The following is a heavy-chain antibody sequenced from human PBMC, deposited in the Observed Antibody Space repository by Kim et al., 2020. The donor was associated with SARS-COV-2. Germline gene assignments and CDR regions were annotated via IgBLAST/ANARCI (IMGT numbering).Heavy chain of an antibody. V-gene: IGHV3-23*01. CDR2: ISDSGGDT. D-gene: IGHD3-10*01. CDR1: GFSFSICA. J-gene: IGHJ4*02. CDR3: TNPGRGASGSY. Sequence: GGSLRLSCAASGFSFSICAMIWVRQAPGKGLEWVSGISDSGGDTYHADSVKGRFTISRDNSKSTLYLEMNSLRPEDTAVYYCTNPGRGASGSYWGQGTLVTVSS.